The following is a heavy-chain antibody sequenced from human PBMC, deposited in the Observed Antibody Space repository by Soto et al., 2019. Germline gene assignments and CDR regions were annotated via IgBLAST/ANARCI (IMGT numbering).Heavy chain of an antibody. J-gene: IGHJ3*02. CDR3: ARDEQLVLRDAFDI. Sequence: SETLSLTCTVSGGSISSGGYYWSWIRQHPGKGLEWIGYIYYSGSTYYNPSLKSRVTISVDTSKNQFSLKLSSVTAADTAVYYCARDEQLVLRDAFDIWGQGTMVTVSS. CDR1: GGSISSGGYY. V-gene: IGHV4-31*03. CDR2: IYYSGST. D-gene: IGHD6-6*01.